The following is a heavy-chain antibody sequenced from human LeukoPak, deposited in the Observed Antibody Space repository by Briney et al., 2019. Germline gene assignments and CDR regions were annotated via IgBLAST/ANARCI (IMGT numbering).Heavy chain of an antibody. D-gene: IGHD6-13*01. J-gene: IGHJ4*02. Sequence: SETLSLTCTASGVTISSYYWSWIRQPAGKGLEWIGGIYTSWTINYNPSLKSRVTMSVDTSKNQFFLKLSSVTAADTAVYFCARESATSWYGYWGQGNLVTVSS. CDR1: GVTISSYY. CDR3: ARESATSWYGY. CDR2: IYTSWTI. V-gene: IGHV4-4*07.